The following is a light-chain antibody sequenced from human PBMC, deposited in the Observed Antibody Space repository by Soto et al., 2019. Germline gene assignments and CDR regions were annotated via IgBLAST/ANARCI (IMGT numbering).Light chain of an antibody. CDR2: SDN. Sequence: QSVLTQPPSASGTPGQRVTISCSGRNSNIGGNTVNWYQQLPGTAPKLLIYSDNQRPSGVPDRFSGSRSGTSASLAISGRQSEDEADYSCGTWDDSLSGPVFGGGTKLTVL. V-gene: IGLV1-44*01. J-gene: IGLJ2*01. CDR3: GTWDDSLSGPV. CDR1: NSNIGGNT.